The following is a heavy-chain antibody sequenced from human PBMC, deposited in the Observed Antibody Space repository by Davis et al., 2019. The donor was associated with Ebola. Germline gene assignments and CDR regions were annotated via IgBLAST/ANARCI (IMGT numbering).Heavy chain of an antibody. J-gene: IGHJ4*02. CDR1: GFTFSSYS. CDR2: ISSASSTI. CDR3: ASHNY. V-gene: IGHV3-48*02. Sequence: GGSLRLSCAASGFTFSSYSMNWVRQAPGKGLEWISYISSASSTIYYADSVKGRFTISRDNARDSVYLQMNSLRDEDTAVYYCASHNYWGQGTLVTVSS.